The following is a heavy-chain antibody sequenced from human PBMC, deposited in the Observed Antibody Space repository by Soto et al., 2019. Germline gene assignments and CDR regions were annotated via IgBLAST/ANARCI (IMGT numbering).Heavy chain of an antibody. D-gene: IGHD2-21*02. CDR1: GGSISSYY. Sequence: QVQLQESGPGLVKPSETLSLTCTVSGGSISSYYWSWIRQPPGKGLEWIGYIYYSGNTNYNPSLKSRVPISVGTAKNPFSLKLSSVTAADTAVYSCASSTPTHCGGDCYSYYFDYWGQGTPVTVSS. V-gene: IGHV4-59*01. CDR2: IYYSGNT. J-gene: IGHJ4*02. CDR3: ASSTPTHCGGDCYSYYFDY.